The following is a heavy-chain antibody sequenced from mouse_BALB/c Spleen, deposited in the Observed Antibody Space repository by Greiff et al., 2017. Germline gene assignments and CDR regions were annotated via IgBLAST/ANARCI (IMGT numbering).Heavy chain of an antibody. CDR2: IYRSDSYT. J-gene: IGHJ2*01. V-gene: IGHV1-69*02. D-gene: IGHD1-1*01. Sequence: QVQLQQPGAELVRPGASVKLSCKASGYTFTSYWINWVKQRPGQGLEWIGNIYRSDSYTNYNQKFKDKATLTVDKSSSTAYMQLSSPTSEDSAVYYCTRSTTVVGSYFDYWGQGTTLTVSS. CDR1: GYTFTSYW. CDR3: TRSTTVVGSYFDY.